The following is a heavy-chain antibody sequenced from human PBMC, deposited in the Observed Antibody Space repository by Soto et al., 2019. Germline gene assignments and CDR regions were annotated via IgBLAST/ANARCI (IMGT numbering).Heavy chain of an antibody. J-gene: IGHJ4*02. CDR3: ARDTNYYDSSGYSDW. D-gene: IGHD3-22*01. CDR2: ISAYNGNT. V-gene: IGHV1-18*04. CDR1: GYTFTSYC. Sequence: ASVNVSCKSSGYTFTSYCISWVRQAPGQGLEWMGWISAYNGNTNYAQKLQGRVTMTTDTSTSTAYMELRSLRSDDTAVYYCARDTNYYDSSGYSDWWGQGTLVTVSS.